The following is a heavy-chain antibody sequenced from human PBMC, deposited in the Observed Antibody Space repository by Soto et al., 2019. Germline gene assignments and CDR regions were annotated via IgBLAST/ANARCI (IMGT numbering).Heavy chain of an antibody. CDR1: GFSLRTSGMR. CDR3: ARAPPGEDAFDI. Sequence: SGPTLVNPTQSLTLTCTLSGFSLRTSGMRVNWIRQPPGKALEWLARIDWDDDKFYRTSLKTRLTISKDTSKNQVVLIMTNMDPVDTATYYCARAPPGEDAFDIWGQGTMVTVSS. CDR2: IDWDDDK. J-gene: IGHJ3*02. V-gene: IGHV2-70*04. D-gene: IGHD3-10*01.